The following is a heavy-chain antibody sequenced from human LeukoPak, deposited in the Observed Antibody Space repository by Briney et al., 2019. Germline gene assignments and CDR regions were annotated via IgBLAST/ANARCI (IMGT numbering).Heavy chain of an antibody. D-gene: IGHD3-9*01. Sequence: GGSLRLSCAASGFTFSDYYMSWVRQAPGKGLEWVSGISASGGSTYFADSAKGRFTISRDNSKNTLYLQMNSLRAEDTALYYCAKDISGLPGASFDFWGQGTLVTVSS. CDR1: GFTFSDYY. V-gene: IGHV3-23*01. CDR3: AKDISGLPGASFDF. CDR2: ISASGGST. J-gene: IGHJ4*02.